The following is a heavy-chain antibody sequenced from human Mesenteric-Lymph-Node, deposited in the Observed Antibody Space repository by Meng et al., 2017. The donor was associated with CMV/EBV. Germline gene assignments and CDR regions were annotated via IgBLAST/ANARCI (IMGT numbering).Heavy chain of an antibody. CDR1: GGTCSVYA. CDR2: IIPVFETA. D-gene: IGHD3-10*01. J-gene: IGHJ4*02. V-gene: IGHV1-69*01. Sequence: KASGGTCSVYARSWVRQAPGQGLEWMGGIIPVFETASYAQKFQGRVTITADESTNTTYMELSSLRSEDTAIYYCARDQSSGDFLGVGYWGQGTLVTVSS. CDR3: ARDQSSGDFLGVGY.